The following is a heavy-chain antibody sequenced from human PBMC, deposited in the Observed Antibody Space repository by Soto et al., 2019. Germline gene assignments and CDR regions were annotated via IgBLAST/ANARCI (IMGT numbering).Heavy chain of an antibody. D-gene: IGHD3-16*01. CDR2: INPSGGST. Sequence: QVQLVQSGAEVKKPGASVKVSCKASGYSFTSYYLHWVRQAPGQGPEWMGLINPSGGSTTYSQKCQGSVTMTRDTSTTTVYIELSALRSEDTAFYYFATLQRGVSYDYSGYGAFHFAHWGQGPLVTVSS. J-gene: IGHJ4*02. CDR3: ATLQRGVSYDYSGYGAFHFAH. CDR1: GYSFTSYY. V-gene: IGHV1-46*01.